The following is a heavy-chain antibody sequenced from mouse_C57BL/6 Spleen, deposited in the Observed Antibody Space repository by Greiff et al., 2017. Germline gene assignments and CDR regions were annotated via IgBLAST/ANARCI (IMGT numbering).Heavy chain of an antibody. CDR1: GYTFTSYW. V-gene: IGHV1-55*01. Sequence: VQLQQPGAELVKPGASVKMSCKASGYTFTSYWITWVQQRPGQGLEWIGDIYPGSGSPNYNEKFKGKATLTVDTSSSTAYMQLSSLTSEDSAVYYCASGLVSRLWWFDVWGTGTTVTVSS. CDR3: ASGLVSRLWWFDV. D-gene: IGHD2-2*01. CDR2: IYPGSGSP. J-gene: IGHJ1*03.